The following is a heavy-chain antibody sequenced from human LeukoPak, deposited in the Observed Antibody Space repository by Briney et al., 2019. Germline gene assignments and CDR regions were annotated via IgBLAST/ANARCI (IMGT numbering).Heavy chain of an antibody. CDR1: GYTFTSYY. D-gene: IGHD3-3*01. J-gene: IGHJ6*03. CDR3: AREGYDFWSGYYTGYYYYMDV. V-gene: IGHV1-46*01. CDR2: INPSGGST. Sequence: ASVKVSCKASGYTFTSYYMHWVRQAPGQGLEWMGIINPSGGSTSYAQKFQGRVTMTTDTSTSTAYMELRSLRSDDTAVYYCAREGYDFWSGYYTGYYYYMDVWGKGTTVTVSS.